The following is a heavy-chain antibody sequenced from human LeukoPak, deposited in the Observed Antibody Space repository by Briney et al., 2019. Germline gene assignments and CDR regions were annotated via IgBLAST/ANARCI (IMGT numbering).Heavy chain of an antibody. J-gene: IGHJ3*02. CDR1: GFTFSNYW. Sequence: PGGSLRLSCAASGFTFSNYWMTWVPPAPGKGVEWVANIKEDGSEKYYVHSAKGRFTISRENAKNLLYLQMNSLRAEDTAVYYCAGDSIYYDKGAYYDAFDIWGQGTMVTVSS. CDR3: AGDSIYYDKGAYYDAFDI. D-gene: IGHD3-22*01. CDR2: IKEDGSEK. V-gene: IGHV3-7*05.